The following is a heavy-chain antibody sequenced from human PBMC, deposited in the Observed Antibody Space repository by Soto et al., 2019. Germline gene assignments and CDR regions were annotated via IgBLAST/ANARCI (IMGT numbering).Heavy chain of an antibody. CDR1: GFPFSSYS. D-gene: IGHD5-12*01. V-gene: IGHV3-21*01. J-gene: IGHJ4*02. CDR2: ISSGSSYI. CDR3: ARATEATIGDTDY. Sequence: GGSLRLSCAASGFPFSSYSMNWVRQAPGKGLEWVSSISSGSSYIYYAGSVKGRFTISRDNAKNSLYLQMNSLRVEDTAVYYCARATEATIGDTDYWGQGTLFTVSS.